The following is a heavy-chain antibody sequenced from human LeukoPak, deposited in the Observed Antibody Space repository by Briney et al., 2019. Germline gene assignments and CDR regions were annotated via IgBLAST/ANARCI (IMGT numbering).Heavy chain of an antibody. Sequence: ASVKVSCKASGYTFTSYYMHWVRQAPGQGLEWMGIINPSGGNTGYAQKFQGRVTITRNTSISTAYMELSSLRSEDTAVYYCARAAATLDYYYYMDVWGKGTTVTVSS. J-gene: IGHJ6*03. CDR1: GYTFTSYY. V-gene: IGHV1-46*01. CDR2: INPSGGNT. CDR3: ARAAATLDYYYYMDV. D-gene: IGHD1-26*01.